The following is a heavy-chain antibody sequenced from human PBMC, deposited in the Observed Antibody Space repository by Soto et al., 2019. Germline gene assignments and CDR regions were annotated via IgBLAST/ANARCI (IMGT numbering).Heavy chain of an antibody. V-gene: IGHV4-59*01. CDR1: GGSISSYY. CDR2: IYYSGST. CDR3: ARDLAAAGHFDY. D-gene: IGHD6-13*01. J-gene: IGHJ4*02. Sequence: PSETLSLTXTVSGGSISSYYWSWIRQPPGKGLEWIGYIYYSGSTNYNPSLKSRVTISVDTSKNQFSLKLSSVTAADTAVYYCARDLAAAGHFDYWGQGTLVTVSS.